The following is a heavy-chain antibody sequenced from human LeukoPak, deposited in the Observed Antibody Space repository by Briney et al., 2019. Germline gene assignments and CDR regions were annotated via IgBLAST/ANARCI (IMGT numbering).Heavy chain of an antibody. CDR3: ARRKNDYGDFDY. D-gene: IGHD4-17*01. J-gene: IGHJ4*02. CDR1: RFTFSSYS. V-gene: IGHV3-21*01. CDR2: ISSSSSYI. Sequence: GGSLRLSCAASRFTFSSYSMNWVRQAPGKGLEWVSSISSSSSYIYYADSVKGRFTISRDNAKNSLYLQMNNLRVDDTAVYYCARRKNDYGDFDYWGQGTLVTVSS.